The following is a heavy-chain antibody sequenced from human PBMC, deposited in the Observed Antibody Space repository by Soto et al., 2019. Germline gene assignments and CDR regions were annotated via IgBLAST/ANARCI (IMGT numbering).Heavy chain of an antibody. CDR2: IIPIFGTA. D-gene: IGHD3-22*01. V-gene: IGHV1-69*01. CDR1: GGTFSSYA. Sequence: QVQLVQSGAEVKKPGSSVKVSCKASGGTFSSYAISWVRQAPGQGLEWMGGIIPIFGTANYAQKFQGRVTITADESTSTAYMELSSLRSEDKAVYYCARIYDSSGYYYDVNWFDPWGQGTLVTVSS. CDR3: ARIYDSSGYYYDVNWFDP. J-gene: IGHJ5*02.